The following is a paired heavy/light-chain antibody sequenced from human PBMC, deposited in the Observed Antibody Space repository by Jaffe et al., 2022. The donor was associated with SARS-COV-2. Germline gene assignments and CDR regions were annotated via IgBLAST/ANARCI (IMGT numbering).Heavy chain of an antibody. V-gene: IGHV4-30-2*01. CDR1: GGSISSGGYF. Sequence: QLQLQESGSGLVKTSQTLSLTCAVSGGSISSGGYFWSWIRQPPGKGLEWIGYINHSGSTYYNPSLKSRVSISVDRSKNQFSLKVSSVTAADTAVYFCARGIWSGGSRYNWFDPWGHGTLVTVSS. J-gene: IGHJ5*02. D-gene: IGHD2-15*01. CDR3: ARGIWSGGSRYNWFDP. CDR2: INHSGST.
Light chain of an antibody. CDR2: GAS. J-gene: IGKJ1*01. CDR3: QQSYISWT. V-gene: IGKV1-39*01. CDR1: QSISTF. Sequence: DIQMTQSPSSLSASVRDRVTITCRASQSISTFLNWYQKKPGKAPKLLIYGASSLQSGVPSRFSGSGSGTDFTLTISSLQPEDFATYYCQQSYISWTFGQGTKVGIK.